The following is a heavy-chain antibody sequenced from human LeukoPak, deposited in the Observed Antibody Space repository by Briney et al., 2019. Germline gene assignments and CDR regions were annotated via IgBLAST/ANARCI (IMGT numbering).Heavy chain of an antibody. D-gene: IGHD1/OR15-1a*01. CDR1: GFTLSYYW. Sequence: GGSLRLSCAASGFTLSYYWMHWVRQAPGKGLVWVSYINGDGSSTNYADSVKGRFTTSRDNAKNTLHPEMNSLRAEDTAVYYCTRDPRNKGFDPWGQGTLVTVSS. J-gene: IGHJ5*02. CDR2: INGDGSST. V-gene: IGHV3-74*01. CDR3: TRDPRNKGFDP.